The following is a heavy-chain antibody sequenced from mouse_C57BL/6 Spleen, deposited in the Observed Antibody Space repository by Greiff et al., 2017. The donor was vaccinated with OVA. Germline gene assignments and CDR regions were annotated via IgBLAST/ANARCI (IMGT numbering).Heavy chain of an antibody. V-gene: IGHV5-15*01. D-gene: IGHD2-1*01. CDR3: ARGGIYYGNYGYAMDY. Sequence: EVQLVESGGGLVQPGGSLKLSCAASGFTFSDYGMAWVRQAPRKGPEWVAFISNLAYSIYYADTVTGRFTISRENAKNTLYLEMSSLRSEDTAMYYCARGGIYYGNYGYAMDYWGQGTSVTVSS. CDR1: GFTFSDYG. J-gene: IGHJ4*01. CDR2: ISNLAYSI.